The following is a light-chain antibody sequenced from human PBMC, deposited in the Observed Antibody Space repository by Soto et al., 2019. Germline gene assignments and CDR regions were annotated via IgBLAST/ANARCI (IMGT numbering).Light chain of an antibody. V-gene: IGLV2-14*03. CDR3: FSYAGSNIHYV. CDR1: SSDVGAYNF. Sequence: QSALTQPASVSGSPGQSIAISCTGTSSDVGAYNFVSWYQHHPGTAPKLLLYDVSDRPSGVSDRFSGSRSGNTASLTISALQAEDEADYYCFSYAGSNIHYVFGPGTKLTVL. CDR2: DVS. J-gene: IGLJ1*01.